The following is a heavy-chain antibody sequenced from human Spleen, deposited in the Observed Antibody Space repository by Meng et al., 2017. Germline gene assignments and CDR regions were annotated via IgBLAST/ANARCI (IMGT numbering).Heavy chain of an antibody. D-gene: IGHD7-27*01. CDR2: ISSSGPTI. J-gene: IGHJ2*01. Sequence: GESLKISCAASGLTFSTYEMSWIRQSPGKGLEWISHISSSGPTIYYADSVRGRFTISRDNAKNSLYLQMNSLRAEDTAVYYCAAELGIAHNWYFDLWGRGTLVTVSS. CDR1: GLTFSTYE. V-gene: IGHV3-48*03. CDR3: AAELGIAHNWYFDL.